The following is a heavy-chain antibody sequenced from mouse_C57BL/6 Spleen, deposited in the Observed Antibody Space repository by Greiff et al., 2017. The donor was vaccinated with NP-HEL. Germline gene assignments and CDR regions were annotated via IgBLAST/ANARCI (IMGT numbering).Heavy chain of an antibody. CDR3: ARGGGGYDFDY. CDR2: ISDGGSYT. Sequence: EVKLQESGGGLVKPGGSLKLSCAASGFTFSSYALSWVRQTPEKRLAWVATISDGGSYTYYPDNVKGRFTISRDNAKNNLYLQRSHLKSKDTAMYYCARGGGGYDFDYGGQGTTRTVSS. J-gene: IGHJ2*01. V-gene: IGHV5-4*03. D-gene: IGHD2-14*01. CDR1: GFTFSSYA.